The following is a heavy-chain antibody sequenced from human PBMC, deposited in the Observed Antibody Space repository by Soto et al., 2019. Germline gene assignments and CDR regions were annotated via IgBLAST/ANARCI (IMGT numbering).Heavy chain of an antibody. D-gene: IGHD3-22*01. V-gene: IGHV1-69*13. J-gene: IGHJ3*02. Sequence: GASVKVSCKASGGTFSSYAISWVRQAPGQGLEWMGGIIPIFGTANYAQKFQGRVTITADESTSTAYMELSSLRSEDTAVYYCARGVVDGYYDSSGYYFDAFDIWGQGTMVTVSS. CDR3: ARGVVDGYYDSSGYYFDAFDI. CDR1: GGTFSSYA. CDR2: IIPIFGTA.